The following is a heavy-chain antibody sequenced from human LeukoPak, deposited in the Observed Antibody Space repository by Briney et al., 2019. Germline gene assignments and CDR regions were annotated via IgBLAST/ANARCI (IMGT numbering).Heavy chain of an antibody. D-gene: IGHD1-26*01. Sequence: GASVKVSCKASGHTFTGYYIHWVRQAPGQGLEWMGWINPNSGGTNYAQKFQGRVTMTRDTSISTAYMELSRLRSDDTAVYYCARGPYSGSYSGEDWFDPWGPGTLVTVSS. CDR1: GHTFTGYY. J-gene: IGHJ5*02. V-gene: IGHV1-2*02. CDR2: INPNSGGT. CDR3: ARGPYSGSYSGEDWFDP.